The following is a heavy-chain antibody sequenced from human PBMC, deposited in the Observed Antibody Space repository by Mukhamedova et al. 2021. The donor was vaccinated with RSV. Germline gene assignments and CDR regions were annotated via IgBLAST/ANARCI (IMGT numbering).Heavy chain of an antibody. J-gene: IGHJ4*02. CDR3: VGSNVVTY. Sequence: QSTWEGLEWVANINQDGSETHYVDSVKGRFTISRDNAKNSLYLQMNSLRAEDTAVNYFVGSNVVTYWGQGTQVTVSS. D-gene: IGHD2-21*02. V-gene: IGHV3-7*01. CDR2: INQDGSET.